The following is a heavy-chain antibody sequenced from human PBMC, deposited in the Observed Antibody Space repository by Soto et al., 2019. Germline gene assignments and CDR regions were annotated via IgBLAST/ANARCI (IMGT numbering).Heavy chain of an antibody. V-gene: IGHV6-1*01. Sequence: QVQLQQSGPGLVKPSQTLSLTCAISGDSVSSNSATWNWIRQSPSRGLEWLGRIYYRSKWYNDYAVSVKSRMPINPDTSKSQFSLQLNSVTPEDTAVYYCARAAKAAAGANVFDYWGQGTLVTVSS. CDR2: IYYRSKWYN. CDR3: ARAAKAAAGANVFDY. D-gene: IGHD6-13*01. CDR1: GDSVSSNSAT. J-gene: IGHJ4*02.